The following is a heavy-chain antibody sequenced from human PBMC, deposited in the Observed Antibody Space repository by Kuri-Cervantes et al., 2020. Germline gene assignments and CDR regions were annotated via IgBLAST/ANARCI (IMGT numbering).Heavy chain of an antibody. CDR3: AVIPSAGPFVY. CDR1: GFIFSDYA. CDR2: VSDDGSNR. D-gene: IGHD6-19*01. V-gene: IGHV3-30-3*01. J-gene: IGHJ4*02. Sequence: GESLKISCAASGFIFSDYAIHWVRQAPGKGLEWVAVVSDDGSNRIYADSVKGRFTISRDNSKNTLYLQMISLRVEDTAVYYCAVIPSAGPFVYWGQGTLVTVSS.